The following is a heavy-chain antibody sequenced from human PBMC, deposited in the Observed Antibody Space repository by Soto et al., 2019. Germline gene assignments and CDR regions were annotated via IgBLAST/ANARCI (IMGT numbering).Heavy chain of an antibody. CDR3: AKEGGSSSAYYYYGMDV. CDR2: ISGSGGST. CDR1: GFTFSSYA. J-gene: IGHJ6*02. Sequence: GGSLRLSCAASGFTFSSYAMSWVRQAPGKGLEWVSAISGSGGSTYYADSVKGRFTISRDNSKNTLYLQMNSLRAEDTAVYYCAKEGGSSSAYYYYGMDVWGQGTTVTAP. V-gene: IGHV3-23*01. D-gene: IGHD6-6*01.